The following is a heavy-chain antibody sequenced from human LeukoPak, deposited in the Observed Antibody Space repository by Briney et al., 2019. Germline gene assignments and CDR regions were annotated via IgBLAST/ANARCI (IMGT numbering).Heavy chain of an antibody. V-gene: IGHV4-59*05. CDR2: ISYSGST. J-gene: IGHJ4*02. Sequence: GSLRLSCAASGFTVSSNYMSWVRQAPGKGLEWIGSISYSGSTYYNPSLKSRVTISVDTSKNQFSLKLSSVTAADTAVYYCAREKDSIDYWGQGTLVTVSS. D-gene: IGHD2-15*01. CDR3: AREKDSIDY. CDR1: GFTVSSNY.